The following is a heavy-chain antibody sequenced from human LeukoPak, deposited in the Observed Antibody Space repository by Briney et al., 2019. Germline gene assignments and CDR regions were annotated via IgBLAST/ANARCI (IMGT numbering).Heavy chain of an antibody. CDR3: ARVPKLTYAFDI. D-gene: IGHD1-26*01. V-gene: IGHV4-34*01. CDR2: INHSGST. Sequence: SETLSLTCAVYGGSFSGYYWSWIRQPPGKGLEWIGEINHSGSTNYNPSLKSRVTISVDTSKNQFSLKLSSVTAADTAVYYCARVPKLTYAFDIWGQGTMVTVSS. CDR1: GGSFSGYY. J-gene: IGHJ3*02.